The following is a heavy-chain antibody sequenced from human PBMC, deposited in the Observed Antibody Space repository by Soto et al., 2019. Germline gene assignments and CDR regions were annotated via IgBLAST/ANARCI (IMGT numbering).Heavy chain of an antibody. Sequence: QAQLVESGGGVVQPGRSLRLSCAASGFTFYTYAMHWVRQAPGKGLEWVAVISYDESNKYYADSVKGRFTISRDNXXSTLYLQMNSLRPEDTAVYYCARSQLERRRYGMDVWGQGTTVTVFS. CDR2: ISYDESNK. CDR3: ARSQLERRRYGMDV. D-gene: IGHD1-1*01. J-gene: IGHJ6*02. CDR1: GFTFYTYA. V-gene: IGHV3-30-3*01.